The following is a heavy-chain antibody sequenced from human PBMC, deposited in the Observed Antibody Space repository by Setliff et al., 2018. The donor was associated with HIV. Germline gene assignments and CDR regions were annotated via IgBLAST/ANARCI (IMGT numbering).Heavy chain of an antibody. CDR3: ARGPVYSSTIDY. Sequence: ETLSLTCAVSGYSISSGSYWGWIRQSPGKGLEWIGESNHSGSTNYNPSLKSRVTISVDTSKRQFSLKLSSVTAADTAVFYCARGPVYSSTIDYWGQGTLVTVSS. D-gene: IGHD6-13*01. J-gene: IGHJ4*02. CDR1: GYSISSGSY. CDR2: SNHSGST. V-gene: IGHV4-34*01.